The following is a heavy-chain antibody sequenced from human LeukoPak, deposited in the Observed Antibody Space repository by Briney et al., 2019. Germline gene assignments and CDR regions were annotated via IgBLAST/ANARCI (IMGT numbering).Heavy chain of an antibody. CDR1: GGSIRGYY. CDR2: IYYSGGT. D-gene: IGHD6-19*01. CDR3: ARHRYSSGWFDY. J-gene: IGHJ4*02. Sequence: PSETLSLTCTVSGGSIRGYYWSWIRAPPGKGLEWSGYIYYSGGTNYNPSLKSRVTISVDTSKNHFSLKLSSVTAADTAVYYCARHRYSSGWFDYWGQGTLVTVPS. V-gene: IGHV4-59*08.